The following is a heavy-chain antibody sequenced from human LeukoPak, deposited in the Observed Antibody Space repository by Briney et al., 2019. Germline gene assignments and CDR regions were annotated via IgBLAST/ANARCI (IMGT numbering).Heavy chain of an antibody. Sequence: SETLSLTCTVSGGSISSYYWSWIRQPPGKGLEWIGYIYYSGSTNYNPSLKSRVTISVDTSKNQFSLKLSSLTAADTAVYYCAGSSGWTGFDYWGQGTLVTVSS. J-gene: IGHJ4*02. CDR1: GGSISSYY. CDR3: AGSSGWTGFDY. D-gene: IGHD6-19*01. CDR2: IYYSGST. V-gene: IGHV4-59*08.